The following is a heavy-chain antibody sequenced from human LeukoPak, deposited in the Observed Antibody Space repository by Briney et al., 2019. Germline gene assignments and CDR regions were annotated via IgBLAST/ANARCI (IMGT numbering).Heavy chain of an antibody. CDR1: GFTFSSYG. CDR2: IWYDGSNK. CDR3: GRLKTSFGTLAYCGGDCYYDY. V-gene: IGHV3-33*01. J-gene: IGHJ4*02. Sequence: PGGSLRLSCAASGFTFSSYGMHWVRQAPGKGLEWVAVIWYDGSNKYYADSVKGRFTISRDNSKNTLYLQMNSLRAEDTAVYYCGRLKTSFGTLAYCGGDCYYDYWGQGTLVTVSS. D-gene: IGHD2-21*02.